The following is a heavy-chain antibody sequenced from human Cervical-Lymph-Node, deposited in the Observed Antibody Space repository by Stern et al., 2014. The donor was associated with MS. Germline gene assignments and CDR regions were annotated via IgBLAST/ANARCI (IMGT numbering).Heavy chain of an antibody. CDR1: GFTFSNYW. V-gene: IGHV3-74*02. CDR2: INRDGTTI. D-gene: IGHD3-10*01. CDR3: TKDTYGPEDY. J-gene: IGHJ4*02. Sequence: EVQLVQSGAGLVQPGGSLRLSCVASGFTFSNYWMHWVRQGPGKGLVWVARINRDGTTITHADSVKSRFTISRDNAKNTLYLQMNSLRVEDTAVYYCTKDTYGPEDYWGQGTSVTVSS.